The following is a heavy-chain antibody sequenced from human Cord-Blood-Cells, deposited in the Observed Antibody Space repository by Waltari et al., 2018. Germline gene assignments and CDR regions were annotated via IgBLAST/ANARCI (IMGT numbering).Heavy chain of an antibody. CDR1: GYTFTSYD. V-gene: IGHV1-8*01. J-gene: IGHJ3*02. Sequence: QVQLVQSGAEVKKPGASVKVSCKASGYTFTSYDINWVRQATGQGLEWKGWMNPNSGNTGYAQKFQGRVTMTRNTSISTAYMELSRLRSEDTAVYYCARDYSNYFAFDIWGQGTMVTVSS. D-gene: IGHD4-4*01. CDR2: MNPNSGNT. CDR3: ARDYSNYFAFDI.